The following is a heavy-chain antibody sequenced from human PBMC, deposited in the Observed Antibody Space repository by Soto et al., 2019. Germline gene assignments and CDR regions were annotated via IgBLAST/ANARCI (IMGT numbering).Heavy chain of an antibody. V-gene: IGHV1-46*01. CDR2: ISPSAGST. Sequence: QVQLVQSGAEVKKPGASVKVSCKASGYTFTGYYLHWVRQAPRQGLEWMGIISPSAGSTSYAQKLQGRVTMTRDTSTSTVYMELSSLTSEDTAVYYCARDQLYDSSGYYRYWGQGTLVTVSS. CDR1: GYTFTGYY. D-gene: IGHD3-22*01. CDR3: ARDQLYDSSGYYRY. J-gene: IGHJ4*02.